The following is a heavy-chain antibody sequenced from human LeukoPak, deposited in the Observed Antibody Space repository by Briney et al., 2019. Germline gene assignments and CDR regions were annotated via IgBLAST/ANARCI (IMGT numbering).Heavy chain of an antibody. CDR2: IHYSGNT. D-gene: IGHD3-3*01. Sequence: SETLSLTCTVSGGSIGSHLWNWIRQPPGKGLEWVGYIHYSGNTNYNPSLQSRLTISVETSKNQFSLRLRSVIAADTAIYYCARDYDFSGGHYYYGLDVWGQGTTVTVSS. J-gene: IGHJ6*02. CDR1: GGSIGSHL. CDR3: ARDYDFSGGHYYYGLDV. V-gene: IGHV4-59*11.